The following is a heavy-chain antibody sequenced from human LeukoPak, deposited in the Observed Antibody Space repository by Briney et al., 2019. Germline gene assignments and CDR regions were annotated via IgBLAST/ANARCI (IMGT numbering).Heavy chain of an antibody. CDR2: INPNSGGT. J-gene: IGHJ4*02. Sequence: ASVKVSCKASGYTFTGYYMHWVRQAPGQGLEWMGWINPNSGGTNYAQKFQGRVTMTRDTSISTAYMELSRLRSDDTAVYYCARDRYTYSSGWYYFDYWGQGTLVTVSS. CDR1: GYTFTGYY. CDR3: ARDRYTYSSGWYYFDY. V-gene: IGHV1-2*02. D-gene: IGHD6-19*01.